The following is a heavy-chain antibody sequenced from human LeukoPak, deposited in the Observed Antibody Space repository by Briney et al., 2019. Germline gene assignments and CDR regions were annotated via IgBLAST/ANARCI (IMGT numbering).Heavy chain of an antibody. CDR2: ISSSSIYI. CDR3: ARVRSGWFSFDY. V-gene: IGHV3-21*01. J-gene: IGHJ4*02. CDR1: GFTFSSYS. Sequence: PGGSLRLSCAASGFTFSSYSMNWVRQAPGKGLEWVSSISSSSIYICYADSVKGRFTISRDNAKNSLYLQMNSLRAEDTAVYYCARVRSGWFSFDYWGQGTLVTVSS. D-gene: IGHD6-19*01.